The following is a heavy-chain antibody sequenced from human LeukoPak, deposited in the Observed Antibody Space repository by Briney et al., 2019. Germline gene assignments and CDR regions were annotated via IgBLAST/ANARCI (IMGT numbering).Heavy chain of an antibody. CDR3: ARDSLWSGYYPYNWFDP. J-gene: IGHJ5*02. V-gene: IGHV3-21*01. Sequence: GGSLRLSCAASGFTFSSYTMNWVRQAPGKGLEWVSSISSSSSYIYYADSVKGRFTISRDNAKNSLYLQMNSLRVDDTAVYYCARDSLWSGYYPYNWFDPWGQGTLVTVSS. CDR2: ISSSSSYI. D-gene: IGHD3-3*01. CDR1: GFTFSSYT.